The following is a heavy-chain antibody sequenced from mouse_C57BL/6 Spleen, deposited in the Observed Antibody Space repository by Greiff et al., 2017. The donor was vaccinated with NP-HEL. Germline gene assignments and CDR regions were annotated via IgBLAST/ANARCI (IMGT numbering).Heavy chain of an antibody. CDR1: GYTFTSYW. CDR2: IDPAGSYT. V-gene: IGHV1-69*01. J-gene: IGHJ2*01. Sequence: VQLQQPGAELVMPGASVKLSCKASGYTFTSYWMHWVKQRPGQGLEWIGVIDPAGSYTNYNEKFKGKSTLTVDKSSSTAYMQLSILTSEDSAVYYCADSSGTEYCFDYWGQGTTLTVSS. CDR3: ADSSGTEYCFDY. D-gene: IGHD3-2*02.